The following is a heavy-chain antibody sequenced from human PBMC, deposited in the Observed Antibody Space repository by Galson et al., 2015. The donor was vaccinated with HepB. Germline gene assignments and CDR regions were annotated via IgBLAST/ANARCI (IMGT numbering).Heavy chain of an antibody. CDR2: IKQDGSEK. CDR3: AKDREGAGGRGAAAGARDAFDI. CDR1: GFTFSSYW. D-gene: IGHD6-13*01. Sequence: SLRLSCAASGFTFSSYWMSWVRQAPGKGLEWVANIKQDGSEKYYVDSVKGRFTISRDNAKNTLYLQMNSLRAEDTAVYYCAKDREGAGGRGAAAGARDAFDIWGQGTMVTVSS. V-gene: IGHV3-7*03. J-gene: IGHJ3*02.